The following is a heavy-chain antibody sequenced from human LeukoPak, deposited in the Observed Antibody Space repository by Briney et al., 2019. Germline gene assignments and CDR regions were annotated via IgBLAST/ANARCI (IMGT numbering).Heavy chain of an antibody. CDR3: GKDRGYSSGLFDY. D-gene: IGHD6-19*01. Sequence: GGSLRLSCAASGFTFSSYAMSWVRQAPGKGLKWVSGISGSGGSTYYADSVKGRFTISRDNSKNTLYLQMNSLRAEDTALYYCGKDRGYSSGLFDYWGQGTLVTVSS. V-gene: IGHV3-23*01. CDR1: GFTFSSYA. J-gene: IGHJ4*02. CDR2: ISGSGGST.